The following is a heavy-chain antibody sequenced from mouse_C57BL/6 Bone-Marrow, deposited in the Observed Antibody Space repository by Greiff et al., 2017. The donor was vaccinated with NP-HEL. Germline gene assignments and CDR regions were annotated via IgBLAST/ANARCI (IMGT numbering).Heavy chain of an antibody. J-gene: IGHJ4*01. D-gene: IGHD1-1*01. V-gene: IGHV1-26*01. CDR3: ARSYYGSSYVSAMDY. CDR1: GYTFTDYY. CDR2: LNPNNGGT. Sequence: EVQLQQSGPELVKPGASVKISCKASGYTFTDYYMNWVKQSHGKSLEWIGDLNPNNGGTSYHQKFKGKATLTVDKSSSTAYMELRSLTSEDSAVYYCARSYYGSSYVSAMDYWGQGTSVTVSS.